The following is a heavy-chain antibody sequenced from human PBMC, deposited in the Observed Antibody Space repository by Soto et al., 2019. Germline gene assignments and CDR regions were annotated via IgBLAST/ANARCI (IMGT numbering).Heavy chain of an antibody. D-gene: IGHD5-18*01. CDR1: GGTFGSQG. V-gene: IGHV1-69*13. CDR2: FIAMLGTP. Sequence: SVKVSCKASGGTFGSQGIAWVRQAPGQGLEWMGGFIAMLGTPTYAKKVQGRATISADESLTSSYLELRSLRSEDTGVYFCARGAMANFDYWGQGTVVTV. J-gene: IGHJ4*02. CDR3: ARGAMANFDY.